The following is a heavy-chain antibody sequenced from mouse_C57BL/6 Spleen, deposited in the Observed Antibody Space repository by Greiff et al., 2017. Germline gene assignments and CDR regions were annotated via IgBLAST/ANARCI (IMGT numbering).Heavy chain of an antibody. CDR2: INPGSGGT. D-gene: IGHD2-2*01. J-gene: IGHJ1*03. Sequence: VQLQQSGAELVRPGTSVKVSCKASGYAFTNYLIEWVKQRPGQGLEWIGVINPGSGGTNYNGKFKGKATLTADKSSSTAYMQLSSLTSEDSAVYFCARGLRGYFDGWGTGTTVTVSS. CDR1: GYAFTNYL. V-gene: IGHV1-54*01. CDR3: ARGLRGYFDG.